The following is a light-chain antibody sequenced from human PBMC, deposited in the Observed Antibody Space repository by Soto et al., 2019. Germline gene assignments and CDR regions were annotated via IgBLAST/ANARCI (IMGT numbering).Light chain of an antibody. Sequence: ERVMTQSPATLSVSPGERATLSCRASQSIRRNLAWYQQKPGQAPRLLIYGASTRATGIPDRFSGSGSGTEFTLTISSLQSEDFAVYYGQQYKNWPPWTFGQGTKVDI. CDR2: GAS. V-gene: IGKV3-15*01. CDR3: QQYKNWPPWT. CDR1: QSIRRN. J-gene: IGKJ1*01.